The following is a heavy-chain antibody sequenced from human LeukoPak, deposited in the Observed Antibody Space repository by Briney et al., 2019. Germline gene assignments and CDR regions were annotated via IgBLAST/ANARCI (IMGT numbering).Heavy chain of an antibody. V-gene: IGHV3-74*01. CDR2: INIDERIT. D-gene: IGHD6-13*01. Sequence: GGSLRLSCVASGFSFSTQRMHWVRQAPGKGLVWVSYINIDERITGYADSVKGRFTISRDNSGNTLYLQMNSLGAEDTAVYYCAREEGAAAGTGFDCWGQGTLVTVSS. CDR1: GFSFSTQR. J-gene: IGHJ4*02. CDR3: AREEGAAAGTGFDC.